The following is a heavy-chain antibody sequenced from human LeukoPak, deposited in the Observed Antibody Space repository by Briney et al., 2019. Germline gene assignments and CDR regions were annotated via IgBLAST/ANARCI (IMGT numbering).Heavy chain of an antibody. J-gene: IGHJ4*02. Sequence: GGSLRLSCTASGFSLITYELNGVRQAPGKGLEWIADITISGHTKNYADSVKGRFTISIDNARTSLYLQMNSLRVEDTGVYYCARGVPHAGLWDQGTLVTVSS. D-gene: IGHD3-10*01. CDR2: ITISGHTK. CDR1: GFSLITYE. V-gene: IGHV3-48*03. CDR3: ARGVPHAGL.